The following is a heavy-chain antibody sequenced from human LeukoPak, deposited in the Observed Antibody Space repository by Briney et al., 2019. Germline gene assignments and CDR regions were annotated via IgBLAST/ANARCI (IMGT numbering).Heavy chain of an antibody. V-gene: IGHV3-33*01. D-gene: IGHD2-21*02. Sequence: GGSLRLSCAASGFTFSRFGMHWVRQAPGKGLEWEAVIWFDGSSTYYADSVKGRFTISRDNSKNMPYLQMNSLRVEDTGVYFCARDSAPYCGGDCYFDYWVHGTLVTVSS. J-gene: IGHJ4*01. CDR2: IWFDGSST. CDR3: ARDSAPYCGGDCYFDY. CDR1: GFTFSRFG.